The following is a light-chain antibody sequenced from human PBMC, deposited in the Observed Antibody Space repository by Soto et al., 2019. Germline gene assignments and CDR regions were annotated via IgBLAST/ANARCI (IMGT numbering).Light chain of an antibody. V-gene: IGKV3-20*01. CDR3: QQYGGSPQYT. CDR1: QSVSSIF. CDR2: GAS. J-gene: IGKJ2*01. Sequence: EIVLTQSPGTLSLSPGERATLSCRASQSVSSIFLAWYQQKPGQAPRLLIYGASSRATDIPDRFSGSGSGTDFTLTISRLEPEDFAVYYCQQYGGSPQYTFGQGTKLEI.